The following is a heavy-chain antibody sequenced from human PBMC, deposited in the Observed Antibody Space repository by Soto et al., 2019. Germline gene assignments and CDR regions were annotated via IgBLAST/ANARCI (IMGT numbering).Heavy chain of an antibody. J-gene: IGHJ4*02. CDR3: ARDRGSSSGWRADFDY. Sequence: QVQLVQSGAEVKKPGASVKVSCKASGYTFTSYYMHWVRQAPGQGLEWMGIINPSGGSTSYAQKFQGRVTMTRDTSTSTVYMELRSLRSEDTAVYYCARDRGSSSGWRADFDYWGQGTLVTVSS. CDR1: GYTFTSYY. V-gene: IGHV1-46*03. D-gene: IGHD6-19*01. CDR2: INPSGGST.